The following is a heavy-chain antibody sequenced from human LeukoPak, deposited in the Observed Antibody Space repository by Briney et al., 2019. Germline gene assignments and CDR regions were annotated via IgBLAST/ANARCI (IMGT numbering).Heavy chain of an antibody. D-gene: IGHD2-2*01. CDR2: IYYSGST. CDR3: ARDNLVPPKCGIDT. J-gene: IGHJ5*01. V-gene: IGHV4-31*03. Sequence: SQTLSLTCTVSGGSISSGGYYWGWIRQHPGKGLEWIGYIYYSGSTYYNPSLESRVTISVDTSKNQFSLKLSSVTAADTAEYYDARDNLVPPKCGIDTCGHGTLVTVSS. CDR1: GGSISSGGYY.